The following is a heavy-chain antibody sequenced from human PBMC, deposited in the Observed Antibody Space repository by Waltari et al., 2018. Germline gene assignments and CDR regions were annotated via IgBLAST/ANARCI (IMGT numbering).Heavy chain of an antibody. CDR2: ISGSGGST. Sequence: EVQLLESGGGLVQPGGSLRLSCAASGFTFSSYAMSWVRQAPGKGLEWVSAISGSGGSTYYGDSVKGRFTISRDNSKNTLYLQMNSLRAEDTAVYYCAKDLQDYDFWSGYNGGWFDPWGQGTLVTVSS. CDR3: AKDLQDYDFWSGYNGGWFDP. V-gene: IGHV3-23*01. J-gene: IGHJ5*02. D-gene: IGHD3-3*01. CDR1: GFTFSSYA.